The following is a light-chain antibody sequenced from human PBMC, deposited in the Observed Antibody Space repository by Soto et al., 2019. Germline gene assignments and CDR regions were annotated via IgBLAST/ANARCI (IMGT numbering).Light chain of an antibody. J-gene: IGKJ4*01. CDR2: GAS. CDR1: QSVSSN. V-gene: IGKV3D-15*01. Sequence: EVVLTQSPATLSVSPGERATLSCRASQSVSSNLAWYQQRPGQTPSLLIYGASTRATGIPDRFSGSGSGTEFTLTISSLQSEDFAVYCCQHYNNWPLTFGGGTKVDI. CDR3: QHYNNWPLT.